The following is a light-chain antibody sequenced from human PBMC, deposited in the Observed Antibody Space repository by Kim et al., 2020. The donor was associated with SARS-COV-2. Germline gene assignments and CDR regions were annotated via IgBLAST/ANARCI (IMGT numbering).Light chain of an antibody. V-gene: IGKV1-5*03. CDR2: KAS. CDR3: QQYNSYSLT. J-gene: IGKJ4*01. CDR1: QSISSW. Sequence: DIQMTHSPSTLSASVGDRVTITCRASQSISSWLAWYQQKPGKAPKLLIYKASSLESGVPSRFSGSGSEPEFTLTISSLQPDDFATYYCQQYNSYSLTFGGGTKVEIK.